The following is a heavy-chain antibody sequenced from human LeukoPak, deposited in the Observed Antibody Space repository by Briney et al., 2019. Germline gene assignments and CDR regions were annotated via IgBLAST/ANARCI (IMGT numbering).Heavy chain of an antibody. D-gene: IGHD5-12*01. V-gene: IGHV4-31*03. J-gene: IGHJ5*02. CDR1: VGPIRSNSYY. Sequence: SETLSLTCTVSVGPIRSNSYYWSWIRQRPGKGLEWIGYIYYTGSTYYNPSLMSRVTISVDTSRNQFSLQVTSVSAADTALYYCARSYSGYAIAWGQGALVTVSS. CDR3: ARSYSGYAIA. CDR2: IYYTGST.